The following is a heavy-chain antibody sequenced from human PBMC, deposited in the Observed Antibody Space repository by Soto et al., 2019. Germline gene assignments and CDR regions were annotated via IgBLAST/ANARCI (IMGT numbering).Heavy chain of an antibody. D-gene: IGHD1-26*01. CDR1: GGSITSSSYY. CDR2: IYYSGST. V-gene: IGHV4-39*02. J-gene: IGHJ5*02. CDR3: ATQEVGGSYVYTFDP. Sequence: QLQLQESGPGLVKPSETLSLTCTVSGGSITSSSYYWGWLRQPPGKGLEWIGSIYYSGSTYYNPSLKSRVILSVDTSKNHFSLKLSSVTAADTAVYYCATQEVGGSYVYTFDPWGQGTLVTVSS.